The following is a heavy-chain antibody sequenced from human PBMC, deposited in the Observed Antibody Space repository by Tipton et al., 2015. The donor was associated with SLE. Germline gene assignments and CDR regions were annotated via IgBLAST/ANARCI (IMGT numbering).Heavy chain of an antibody. CDR1: GGSIASSSES. D-gene: IGHD1-26*01. CDR3: ARVASVGLGRGQFDY. CDR2: IYYSGST. V-gene: IGHV4-39*07. J-gene: IGHJ4*02. Sequence: GLVKPSETLSLSCTVSGGSIASSSESWDWIRQSPGKGLEWIGTIYYSGSTNYNPSLQSRVTMSVDTSKNQFSLKVSSVTAADTAVYYCARVASVGLGRGQFDYWGQGTLVTVSS.